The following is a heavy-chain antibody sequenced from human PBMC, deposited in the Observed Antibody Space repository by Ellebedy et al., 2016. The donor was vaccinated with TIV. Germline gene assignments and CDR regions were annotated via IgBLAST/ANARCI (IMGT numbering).Heavy chain of an antibody. V-gene: IGHV4-39*07. CDR2: IYYSGST. J-gene: IGHJ3*02. D-gene: IGHD5-12*01. Sequence: MPSETLSLTCTVSGGSISSSSYYWGWIRLPPGKGLEWIGNIYYSGSTYYTPSLQSRVTISVDTSKNQFSLRLNSVTAADTAVYYCARFVRATKAFDIWGQGTMVTVSS. CDR3: ARFVRATKAFDI. CDR1: GGSISSSSYY.